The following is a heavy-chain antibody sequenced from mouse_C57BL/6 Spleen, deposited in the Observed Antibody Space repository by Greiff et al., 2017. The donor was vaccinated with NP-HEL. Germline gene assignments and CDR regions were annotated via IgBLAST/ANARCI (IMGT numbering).Heavy chain of an antibody. D-gene: IGHD1-1*01. CDR1: GYAFSSYW. CDR2: IYPGDGDT. J-gene: IGHJ4*01. CDR3: ARDYGSSYGYYAMDY. V-gene: IGHV1-80*01. Sequence: QVQLKESGAELVKPGASVKISCKASGYAFSSYWMNWVKQRPGKGLEWIGQIYPGDGDTNYNGKFKGKATLTADKSSSTAYMQLSSLTSEDSAVYFCARDYGSSYGYYAMDYWGQGTSVTVSS.